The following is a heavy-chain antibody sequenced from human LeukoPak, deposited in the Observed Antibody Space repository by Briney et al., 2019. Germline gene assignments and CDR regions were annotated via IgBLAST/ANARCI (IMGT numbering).Heavy chain of an antibody. V-gene: IGHV5-51*01. CDR2: IYPGDSDT. J-gene: IGHJ4*02. CDR3: APSLRASGSYIDY. D-gene: IGHD3-10*01. Sequence: GESLKISCKGSGYSFTTYWIGWVRQMPGKGLEWMGIIYPGDSDTRYSPSFQGQVTISADKSISTAYLQWSSLKASDTAMYYCAPSLRASGSYIDYWGQGTLVTVSS. CDR1: GYSFTTYW.